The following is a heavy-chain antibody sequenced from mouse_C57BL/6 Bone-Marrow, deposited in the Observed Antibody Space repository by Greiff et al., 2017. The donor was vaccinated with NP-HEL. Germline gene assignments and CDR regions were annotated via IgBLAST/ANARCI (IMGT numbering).Heavy chain of an antibody. J-gene: IGHJ3*01. CDR2: IDPSDSYT. CDR3: ARAYYYGTPIAY. CDR1: GYTFTSYW. D-gene: IGHD1-1*01. Sequence: QVQLQQPGAELVRPGTSVKLSCKASGYTFTSYWMHWVKQRPGQGLEWIGVIDPSDSYTNYNQKFKGKATLTVDTSSSTAYMQLSSLTSEDSAVDYCARAYYYGTPIAYWGQGTLVTVSA. V-gene: IGHV1-59*01.